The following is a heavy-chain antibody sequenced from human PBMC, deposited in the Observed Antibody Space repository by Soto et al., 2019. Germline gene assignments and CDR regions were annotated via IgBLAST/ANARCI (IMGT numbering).Heavy chain of an antibody. CDR3: ARGGVRQCLLDH. Sequence: PGGSLRLSCAASGFTFNNYWIHWFRQVPGKGLVWVSRINDDGSTTNYADSVKGRFTISRDNAKNTVYLQMNSLRAEDAAVYYCARGGVRQCLLDHWGQGTLVTVSS. J-gene: IGHJ4*02. V-gene: IGHV3-74*01. CDR1: GFTFNNYW. D-gene: IGHD2-15*01. CDR2: INDDGSTT.